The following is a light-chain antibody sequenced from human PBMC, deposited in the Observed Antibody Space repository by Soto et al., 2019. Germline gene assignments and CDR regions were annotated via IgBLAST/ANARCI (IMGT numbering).Light chain of an antibody. CDR2: ATS. J-gene: IGKJ1*01. V-gene: IGKV1-16*01. CDR3: QQYNSYPWT. CDR1: KAINNY. Sequence: DIQMTQFPPSLSASLGDSVSITCRASKAINNYLVWFQQQPGKAPKPLIYATSTLHSGVPSRFIGGGSWREFTLTITSLQPEDFVTYYCQQYNSYPWTFGQGTNVEVK.